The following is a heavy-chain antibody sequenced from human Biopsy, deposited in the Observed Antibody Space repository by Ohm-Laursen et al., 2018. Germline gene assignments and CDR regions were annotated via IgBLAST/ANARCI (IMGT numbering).Heavy chain of an antibody. Sequence: SVKVSCNAPGGTFSNYGVNWVRQAPGQGLEWLGGNIPILGTGNYAQKFQDRVTVAADTSTSTATMELRSLRSDDTAVYYCATKLTGYFHHWGQGTPVIVSS. V-gene: IGHV1-69*06. CDR1: GGTFSNYG. J-gene: IGHJ1*01. CDR2: NIPILGTG. D-gene: IGHD3-9*01. CDR3: ATKLTGYFHH.